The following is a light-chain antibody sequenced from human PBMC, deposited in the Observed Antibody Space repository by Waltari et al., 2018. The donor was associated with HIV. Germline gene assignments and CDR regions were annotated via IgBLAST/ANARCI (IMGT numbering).Light chain of an antibody. CDR3: QSLRV. CDR2: GNT. J-gene: IGLJ2*01. Sequence: QSVLTQPPSVSGAPGQRVTISCTGSSSNIGAGYDVHWYQQLPGTAPKLLIYGNTNRPSGVPDRFSSSKSGTSASLAITGLQAEDEADYYCQSLRVFGGGTKLTVL. V-gene: IGLV1-40*01. CDR1: SSNIGAGYD.